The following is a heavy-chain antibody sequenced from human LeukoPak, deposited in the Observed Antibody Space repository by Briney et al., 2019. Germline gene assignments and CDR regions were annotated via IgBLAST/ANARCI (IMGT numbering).Heavy chain of an antibody. Sequence: PSETLSLTCTVSGGSISSSDYYWGWIRQPPGKGLEWIGSIYYSGSTHYNPSLKSRLTISVETSKNQFSLKLSSVTAADTAIYYCARNATMVDDMRTIDYWGQGTLVTVSS. CDR3: ARNATMVDDMRTIDY. V-gene: IGHV4-39*01. J-gene: IGHJ4*02. D-gene: IGHD4/OR15-4a*01. CDR1: GGSISSSDYY. CDR2: IYYSGST.